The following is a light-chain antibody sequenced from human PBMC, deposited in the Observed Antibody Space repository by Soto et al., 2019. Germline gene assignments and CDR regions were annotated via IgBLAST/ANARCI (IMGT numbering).Light chain of an antibody. CDR2: GAS. V-gene: IGKV3-20*01. CDR1: QSFSSRY. CDR3: QQYANSPFT. J-gene: IGKJ3*01. Sequence: EIVLTQSPGTLTLSPGERATLSCRASQSFSSRYLAWYQQKPSQAPRLLMHGASIRATGIPDRFSGSVSGTDFTLTISRLEPEDFAVYFCQQYANSPFTFGPGTKVDF.